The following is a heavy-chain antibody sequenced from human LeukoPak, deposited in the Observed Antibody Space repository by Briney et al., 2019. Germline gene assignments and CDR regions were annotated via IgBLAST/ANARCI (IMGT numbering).Heavy chain of an antibody. Sequence: GGSLRLSCAASGFTFGSYAMSWVRQAPGKGLEWVSSIVGSGGSTYYADSVKGRFTISRDNSKNTLYLQMNSLRAEDTAVYYCAKDQVVPAAIYWFDPWGQGTLVTVSS. CDR1: GFTFGSYA. CDR3: AKDQVVPAAIYWFDP. J-gene: IGHJ5*02. D-gene: IGHD2-2*02. CDR2: IVGSGGST. V-gene: IGHV3-23*01.